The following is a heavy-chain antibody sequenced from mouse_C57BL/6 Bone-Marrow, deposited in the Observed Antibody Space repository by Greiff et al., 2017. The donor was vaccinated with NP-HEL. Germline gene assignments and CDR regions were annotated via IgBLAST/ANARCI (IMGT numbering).Heavy chain of an antibody. D-gene: IGHD2-5*01. CDR2: IYPRSGNT. Sequence: QVQLQQSGAELARPGASVKLSCKASGYTFTSYGISWVKQRTGQGLEWIGEIYPRSGNTYYNEKFKGKATLTADKSSSTAYMELRSLTSEDSSVYFCARCIPNSTGRYYAMDYWGQGTSVTVSS. V-gene: IGHV1-81*01. J-gene: IGHJ4*01. CDR1: GYTFTSYG. CDR3: ARCIPNSTGRYYAMDY.